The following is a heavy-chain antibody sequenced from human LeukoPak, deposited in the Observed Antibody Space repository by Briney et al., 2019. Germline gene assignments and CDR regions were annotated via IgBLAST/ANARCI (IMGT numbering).Heavy chain of an antibody. CDR3: ARSRHSYDSTGFPHY. Sequence: GRSLRLSCAASGFTFSSNAMHWVRQAPGKGLEWVAIISYDGSNKYYADSVKGRFTISRDNAKNSLYLQMNSLRAEDTALYYCARSRHSYDSTGFPHYWGQGTLVTVSS. D-gene: IGHD3-22*01. J-gene: IGHJ4*02. V-gene: IGHV3-30*04. CDR2: ISYDGSNK. CDR1: GFTFSSNA.